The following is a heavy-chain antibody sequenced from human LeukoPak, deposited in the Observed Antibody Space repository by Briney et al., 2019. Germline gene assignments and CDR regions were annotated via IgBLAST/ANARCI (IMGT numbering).Heavy chain of an antibody. CDR2: ISGSGDNI. J-gene: IGHJ3*02. D-gene: IGHD3-10*01. CDR1: GFTFSSYA. CDR3: AKDRVVRGVMGDFDI. V-gene: IGHV3-23*01. Sequence: GGSLRLSCAASGFTFSSYAMSWVRQAPGKGLEWVSAISGSGDNIYYADSVKGRFTISRDNSKNTLYLQMNSLRAEDTAVYYCAKDRVVRGVMGDFDIWGQGTMVTVSS.